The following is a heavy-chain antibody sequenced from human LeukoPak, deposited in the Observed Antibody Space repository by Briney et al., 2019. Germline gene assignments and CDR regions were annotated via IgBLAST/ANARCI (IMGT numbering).Heavy chain of an antibody. CDR2: INPNSGGT. J-gene: IGHJ4*02. CDR1: GYTFSGYY. CDR3: ARGDAFGYYFDY. D-gene: IGHD3-16*01. Sequence: GASVKVSYKASGYTFSGYYMHWVRQARGQGLEWVGWINPNSGGTNYAQKFQGRVTMTRDTSISTAYMELSRLRSDDTAVYYCARGDAFGYYFDYWGQGTLVTVSS. V-gene: IGHV1-2*02.